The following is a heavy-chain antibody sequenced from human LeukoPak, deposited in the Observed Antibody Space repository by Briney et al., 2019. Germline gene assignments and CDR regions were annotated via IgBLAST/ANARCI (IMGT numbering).Heavy chain of an antibody. CDR2: ISTDSSYI. Sequence: PGGSLRLSCAASGFTFSSYSMNWVRQAPGKGLEWVSFISTDSSYIYYADSLKGRFTISRDNAKNSLYLQMSSLRAEDTAVYYCARETLFDIWGQGTMVTVSS. V-gene: IGHV3-21*01. CDR3: ARETLFDI. CDR1: GFTFSSYS. J-gene: IGHJ3*02.